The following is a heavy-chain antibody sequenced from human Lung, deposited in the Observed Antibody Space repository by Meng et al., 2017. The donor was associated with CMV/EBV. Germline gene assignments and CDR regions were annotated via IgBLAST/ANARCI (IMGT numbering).Heavy chain of an antibody. CDR1: GLTFSTYA. CDR2: ISDVGDGT. D-gene: IGHD6-6*01. J-gene: IGHJ4*02. V-gene: IGHV3-23*01. Sequence: GGSLRLXXAASGLTFSTYAMSWVRQSPGKGLEWVSTISDVGDGTYYADSVKGRFTISRDNSKNTLYLQMNSLRADDTAVYYCAKSSLVGPRLHFDYWGQGXMVTVSS. CDR3: AKSSLVGPRLHFDY.